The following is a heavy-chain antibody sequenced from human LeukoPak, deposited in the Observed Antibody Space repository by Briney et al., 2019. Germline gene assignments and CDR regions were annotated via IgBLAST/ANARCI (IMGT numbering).Heavy chain of an antibody. CDR1: GFTFSSYG. CDR3: AKDQSSAAAPLDY. V-gene: IGHV3-30*02. CDR2: IRYDGSNK. D-gene: IGHD6-13*01. Sequence: GGSLRLSCAASGFTFSSYGMHWVRQAPGKGLEWVAFIRYDGSNKYYADSVKGRFTISRDNSKNTLYLQMNSLRAEDTAVYYCAKDQSSAAAPLDYWGQGTLVTVSS. J-gene: IGHJ4*02.